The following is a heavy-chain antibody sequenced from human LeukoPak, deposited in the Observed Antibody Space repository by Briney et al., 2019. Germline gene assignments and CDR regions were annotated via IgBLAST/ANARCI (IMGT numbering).Heavy chain of an antibody. CDR2: ISSSSSYI. Sequence: GGSLRLSCAASGFTFSTYSINWVRQAPGKGLEWVSSISSSSSYIYYADSVKGRFTISRDNAKNSLYLQMNSLRAEDTAVYYCAKDVSRVVPAAHDYWGQGTLVTVSS. D-gene: IGHD2-2*01. CDR1: GFTFSTYS. CDR3: AKDVSRVVPAAHDY. J-gene: IGHJ4*02. V-gene: IGHV3-21*01.